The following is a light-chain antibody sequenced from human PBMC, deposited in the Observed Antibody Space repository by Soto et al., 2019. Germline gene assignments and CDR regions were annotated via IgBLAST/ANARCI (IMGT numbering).Light chain of an antibody. CDR1: QSVSSN. Sequence: EIVMTQSPATLSVSPGERVTLSCRASQSVSSNLAWYQQKPGQAPRLLISGASTRATGVPARFSGSGSGTEFTLTISSLHSEDFAVYYCQHYKNWLSTFGQGTRLEIK. J-gene: IGKJ5*01. CDR2: GAS. V-gene: IGKV3-15*01. CDR3: QHYKNWLST.